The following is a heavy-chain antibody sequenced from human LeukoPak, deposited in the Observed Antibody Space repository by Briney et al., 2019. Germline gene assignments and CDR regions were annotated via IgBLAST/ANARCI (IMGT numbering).Heavy chain of an antibody. CDR1: GGTFSSYA. D-gene: IGHD3-10*01. Sequence: SVRVSCKASGGTFSSYAISWVRQAPGQGLEWMGGIIPIFGTANYAQKFQGRVTITADESTSTAYMELSSLRSEDTAVYYCARESYQPSGDNEWSYSYWFDPWGQGTLVTVSS. CDR2: IIPIFGTA. V-gene: IGHV1-69*13. CDR3: ARESYQPSGDNEWSYSYWFDP. J-gene: IGHJ5*02.